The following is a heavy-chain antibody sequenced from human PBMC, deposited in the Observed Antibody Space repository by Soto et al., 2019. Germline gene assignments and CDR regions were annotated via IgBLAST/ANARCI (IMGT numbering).Heavy chain of an antibody. CDR2: ISGSGGST. CDR3: AKDFLRSGIMITFGGFDY. J-gene: IGHJ4*02. V-gene: IGHV3-23*01. D-gene: IGHD3-16*01. Sequence: GGSLRLSCAASGFTFSSYAMSWVRQAPGKGLEWVSAISGSGGSTYYADSVKGRFTISRDNSKNTLYLQMNSLRAEDTAVYYCAKDFLRSGIMITFGGFDYWGQGTLVTVSS. CDR1: GFTFSSYA.